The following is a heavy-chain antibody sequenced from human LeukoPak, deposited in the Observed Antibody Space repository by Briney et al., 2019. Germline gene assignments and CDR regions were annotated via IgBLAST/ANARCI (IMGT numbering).Heavy chain of an antibody. D-gene: IGHD3-10*01. CDR1: GFTFSNYA. CDR3: AKLGAPMVRGVSQTFDY. CDR2: ISYDGSNK. V-gene: IGHV3-30*04. J-gene: IGHJ4*02. Sequence: PGRSLRLSCAASGFTFSNYAMHWVRQAPGKGLEWVAVISYDGSNKYYTDSVKGRFTISGDSSKNTLYLQMNSLRPEDTAVYYCAKLGAPMVRGVSQTFDYWGQGTLVTVSS.